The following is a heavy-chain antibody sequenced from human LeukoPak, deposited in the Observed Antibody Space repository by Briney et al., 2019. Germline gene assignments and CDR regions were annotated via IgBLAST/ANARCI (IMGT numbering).Heavy chain of an antibody. D-gene: IGHD2-15*01. J-gene: IGHJ4*02. CDR1: GCSFSSYT. CDR3: ASAEVQGCSGGSCYLSFDY. V-gene: IGHV1-69*01. Sequence: ASVTVSCKSSGCSFSSYTISWVRQAPGQGLEWMGVIIPIFGAANYAQEFSVRGTITASESTSTAYMELSSLRSEDTAVYYRASAEVQGCSGGSCYLSFDYWGQGTLVTVSS. CDR2: IIPIFGAA.